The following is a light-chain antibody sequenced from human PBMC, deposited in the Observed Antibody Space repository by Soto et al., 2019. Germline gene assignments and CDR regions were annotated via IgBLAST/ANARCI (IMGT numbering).Light chain of an antibody. Sequence: QSVLTQAASVSGSPGQSITISCTGASSDVGRYNYGSWYQLHPGKAPKLIIYEVSNRPSGVSNRFSGSKSGNTASLTISGLRAEDEADYYCSSYAGSNNFVFGTGTKVTVL. CDR1: SSDVGRYNY. V-gene: IGLV2-14*01. CDR3: SSYAGSNNFV. J-gene: IGLJ1*01. CDR2: EVS.